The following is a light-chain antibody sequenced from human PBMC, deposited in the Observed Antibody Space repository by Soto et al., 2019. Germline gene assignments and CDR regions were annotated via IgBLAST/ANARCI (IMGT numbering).Light chain of an antibody. Sequence: EIVLTQSPATLSLSPGERATLSCRASQSVSSSLAWYQQKPGQGPRLLIFGASSRATGIPDRFSGSGSGTDFTLTISRLEPEDFAVYYCQHYGSSVLTFGPGTKVDIK. J-gene: IGKJ3*01. CDR2: GAS. V-gene: IGKV3-20*01. CDR3: QHYGSSVLT. CDR1: QSVSSS.